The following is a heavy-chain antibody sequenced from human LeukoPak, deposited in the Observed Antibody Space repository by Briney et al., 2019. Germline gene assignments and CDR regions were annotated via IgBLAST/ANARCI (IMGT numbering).Heavy chain of an antibody. CDR1: GFTFSSYS. D-gene: IGHD3-10*01. V-gene: IGHV3-21*01. CDR2: ISSSSSYI. CDR3: ARVSRGSGSYHFDY. Sequence: GGSLRLSCAASGFTFSSYSMNWVRQAPGKGLEWVSSISSSSSYIYYADSVKGRFTISRDNAKNSLYLQMNSLRAEDTAVYYCARVSRGSGSYHFDYWGQRTLVTVSS. J-gene: IGHJ4*02.